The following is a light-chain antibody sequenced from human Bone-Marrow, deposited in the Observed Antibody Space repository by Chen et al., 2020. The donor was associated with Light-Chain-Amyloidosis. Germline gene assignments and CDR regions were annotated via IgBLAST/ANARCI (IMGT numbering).Light chain of an antibody. CDR2: KAS. CDR1: QSLTNW. Sequence: DIQMTQSPSTLSASVGDRVTITCRASQSLTNWFAWYQQKPGKAPTLLIYKASNLATGVPSRFGGSGYGTEFTLTISSLQPDEFATYSCQQYDASPYTFGQGTKLEIK. V-gene: IGKV1-5*03. CDR3: QQYDASPYT. J-gene: IGKJ2*01.